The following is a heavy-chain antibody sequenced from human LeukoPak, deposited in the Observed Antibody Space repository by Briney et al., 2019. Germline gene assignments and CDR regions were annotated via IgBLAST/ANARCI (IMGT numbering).Heavy chain of an antibody. Sequence: ASVKVSCKASGYTFTSYYMHWVRQAPGQGLEWMGIINPSGGSTSYAQKFQGRVTMTRDTSTSTVYMELSSLRSEDTAVYYCARDRHYYDSLDRVFDYWGQGTLVTVSS. CDR3: ARDRHYYDSLDRVFDY. CDR2: INPSGGST. CDR1: GYTFTSYY. D-gene: IGHD3-22*01. V-gene: IGHV1-46*01. J-gene: IGHJ4*02.